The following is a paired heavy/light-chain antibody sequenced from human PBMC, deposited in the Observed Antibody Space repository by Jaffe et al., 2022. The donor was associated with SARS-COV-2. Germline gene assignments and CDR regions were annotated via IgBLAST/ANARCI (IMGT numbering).Heavy chain of an antibody. D-gene: IGHD6-19*01. J-gene: IGHJ6*02. CDR2: ISGDGSST. V-gene: IGHV3-74*03. CDR3: VRRIAVAGCLDV. CDR1: GFTFSTYW. Sequence: EVQLVESGGGLVQPGGSLRLSCAASGFTFSTYWMHWVRQVPGKGPVCVSRISGDGSSTAYGDSVKGRFTISRDNAKNTLYLQMDSLRAEDTAVYYCVRRIAVAGCLDVWGQGTTVTVSS.
Light chain of an antibody. Sequence: EIVMTQSPATLSVSPGERATLSCRASQSVRSTLAWYQQKPGQAPRLLIYDTSTRASGIPARFSGSGSGTEFTLTITSLQSEDFAVYYCQQYNNWPWTFGQGTKVEIK. CDR2: DTS. J-gene: IGKJ1*01. CDR1: QSVRST. CDR3: QQYNNWPWT. V-gene: IGKV3-15*01.